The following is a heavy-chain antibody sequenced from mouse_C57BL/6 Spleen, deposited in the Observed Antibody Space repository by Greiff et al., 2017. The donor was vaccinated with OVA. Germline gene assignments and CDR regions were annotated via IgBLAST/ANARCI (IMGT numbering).Heavy chain of an antibody. CDR1: GYAFSSSW. CDR2: IYPGDGDT. Sequence: QVQLQQSGPELVKPGASVKISCKASGYAFSSSWMNWVKQRPGQGLEWIGRIYPGDGDTNYNGKFQGKATLTAANSSSTADMHLSSLTSEDSAVYFCARERDYAHYLDYWGQGTTLTVAS. D-gene: IGHD1-1*02. J-gene: IGHJ2*01. V-gene: IGHV1-82*01. CDR3: ARERDYAHYLDY.